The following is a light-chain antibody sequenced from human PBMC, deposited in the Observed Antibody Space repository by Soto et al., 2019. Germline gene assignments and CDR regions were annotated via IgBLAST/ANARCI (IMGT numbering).Light chain of an antibody. Sequence: DIVLTQSPLSLPVTPGESASISCSSSQSLLYTNGDNYLNWYVQKPGQSPQLLIYLGSFRASGVPDRFSGSGSGTDFTLRISEVEAEDVGVYYCMQALQTPLTFGGGTKVEIK. J-gene: IGKJ4*01. CDR1: QSLLYTNGDNY. CDR2: LGS. CDR3: MQALQTPLT. V-gene: IGKV2-28*01.